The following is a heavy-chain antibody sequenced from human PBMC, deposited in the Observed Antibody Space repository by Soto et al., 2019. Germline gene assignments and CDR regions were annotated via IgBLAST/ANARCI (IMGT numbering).Heavy chain of an antibody. CDR3: AKVVGATMSRGHYYFDY. V-gene: IGHV3-23*01. CDR2: ISGSGGST. J-gene: IGHJ4*02. CDR1: GFTFSSYA. D-gene: IGHD1-26*01. Sequence: GGSLRLSCAASGFTFSSYAMSWVRQAPGKGLEWVSAISGSGGSTYYADSVKGRFTISRDNSKNTLYLQMNSLRAEDTAVYYCAKVVGATMSRGHYYFDYWGQGTLVTVSS.